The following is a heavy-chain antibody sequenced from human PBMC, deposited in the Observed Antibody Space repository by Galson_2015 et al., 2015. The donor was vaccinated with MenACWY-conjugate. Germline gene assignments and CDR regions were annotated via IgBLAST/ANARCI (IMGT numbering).Heavy chain of an antibody. Sequence: SLRLSCAASGFTFSSYSLNWVRQAPGKGLEWVSSISSSSSYIYYADSVKGRFTISRDNAKSSLYLQMNSLKAEDTAVYYCAKVKGWGQDWYFDLGARGTLVTVPS. CDR2: ISSSSSYI. V-gene: IGHV3-21*01. D-gene: IGHD3-16*01. CDR1: GFTFSSYS. J-gene: IGHJ2*01. CDR3: AKVKGWGQDWYFDL.